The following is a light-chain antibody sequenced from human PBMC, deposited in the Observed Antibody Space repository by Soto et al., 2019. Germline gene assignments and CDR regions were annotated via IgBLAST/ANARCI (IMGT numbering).Light chain of an antibody. Sequence: EIVLTQSPGTLSLSPGERATLSCRASQSVSNNFLAWYQQKPGQAPILLIYGASSRATGIPDRFSGSGSGTDFTLTISRLEPEDFAVYYCQQYGSSPVTFGGGTKVEI. CDR1: QSVSNNF. CDR3: QQYGSSPVT. V-gene: IGKV3-20*01. J-gene: IGKJ4*01. CDR2: GAS.